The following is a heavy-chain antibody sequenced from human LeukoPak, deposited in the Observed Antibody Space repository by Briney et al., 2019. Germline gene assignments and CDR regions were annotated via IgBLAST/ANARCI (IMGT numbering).Heavy chain of an antibody. J-gene: IGHJ4*02. CDR2: IHYTGST. D-gene: IGHD3-10*01. CDR3: ARDRGYYGSGSIDY. V-gene: IGHV4-59*12. CDR1: SGSISSYY. Sequence: SETLSLTCTVSSGSISSYYWSWIRQPPGKGLECIGYIHYTGSTNYNPSLKSRVTISVDTSKSQFSLKLTSVTAADTAVYYCARDRGYYGSGSIDYWGQGTLVTVSS.